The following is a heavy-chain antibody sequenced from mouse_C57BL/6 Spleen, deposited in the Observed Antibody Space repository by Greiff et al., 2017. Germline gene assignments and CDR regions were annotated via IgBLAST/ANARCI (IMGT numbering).Heavy chain of an antibody. CDR3: ARGGSNFWFAY. CDR2: IYPGSGST. J-gene: IGHJ3*01. CDR1: GYTFTSYW. Sequence: QVQLQQPGAELVKPGASVKMSCKASGYTFTSYWITWVKQRPGQGLEWLGDIYPGSGSTNYNEKFKSKATLTVDTSSSTAYMQLSSLTSEDSAIYYCARGGSNFWFAYWGQGTLVTVSA. D-gene: IGHD2-5*01. V-gene: IGHV1-55*01.